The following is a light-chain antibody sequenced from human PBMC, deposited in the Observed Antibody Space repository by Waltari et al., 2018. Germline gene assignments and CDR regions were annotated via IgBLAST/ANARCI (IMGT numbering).Light chain of an antibody. CDR3: QQYDSSPLT. V-gene: IGKV3-20*01. Sequence: EIVLTQSPGTLSLSPGERATISCRASQTVRATYLAWYQQKPGQAPTLVIHDTSSRATGIPDRFSGSGSGTDFSRTISSLEPEDFAVYYCQQYDSSPLTFGGGTKVETK. CDR1: QTVRATY. CDR2: DTS. J-gene: IGKJ4*01.